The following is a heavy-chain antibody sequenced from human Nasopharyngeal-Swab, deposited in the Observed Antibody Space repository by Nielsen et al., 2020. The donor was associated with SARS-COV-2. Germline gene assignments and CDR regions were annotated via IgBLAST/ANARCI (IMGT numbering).Heavy chain of an antibody. D-gene: IGHD4-17*01. J-gene: IGHJ5*02. Sequence: SVNVSCQSSGGTFRNSGFSWVRQAPGQGLEWMGGILPVFGTPLYAQKFQGRVTISADESTTTTYMELSSLRSQDTAVYYCAKVRTNYGMGLNGALDPWGQGTLVTVSS. V-gene: IGHV1-69*13. CDR3: AKVRTNYGMGLNGALDP. CDR2: ILPVFGTP. CDR1: GGTFRNSG.